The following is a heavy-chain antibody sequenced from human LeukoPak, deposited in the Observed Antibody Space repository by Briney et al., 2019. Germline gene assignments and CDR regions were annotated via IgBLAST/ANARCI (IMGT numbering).Heavy chain of an antibody. V-gene: IGHV3-21*01. CDR1: GFTFSDSN. Sequence: GGSLRLSCAASGFTFSDSNMGWVRQAPGEGLEWVSSISTSGTYMYYADSVKGQFTISRDNAKNSLYLQMNSLRAEDTAVYYCARDRDDGGFDYWGQGNLVTVSS. CDR2: ISTSGTYM. D-gene: IGHD4-23*01. J-gene: IGHJ4*02. CDR3: ARDRDDGGFDY.